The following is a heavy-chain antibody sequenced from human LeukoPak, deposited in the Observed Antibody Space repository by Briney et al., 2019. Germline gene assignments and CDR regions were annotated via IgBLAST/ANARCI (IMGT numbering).Heavy chain of an antibody. Sequence: GGSLRLSCAASGFTFSDHYMDWVRQARGKGLEWVGRTRNKANSYTTEYAASVKGRFIISRDDSKNSLYLQMNSLKTEDTAVYYCAREAKDSSGFKLGAFDIWGQGTMVTVSS. D-gene: IGHD3-22*01. CDR3: AREAKDSSGFKLGAFDI. CDR2: TRNKANSYTT. V-gene: IGHV3-72*01. CDR1: GFTFSDHY. J-gene: IGHJ3*02.